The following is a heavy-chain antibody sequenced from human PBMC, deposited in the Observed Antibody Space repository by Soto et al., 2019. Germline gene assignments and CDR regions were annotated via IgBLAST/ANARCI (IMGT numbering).Heavy chain of an antibody. V-gene: IGHV3-23*01. CDR2: ISSGGGTT. J-gene: IGHJ4*02. Sequence: PGGSLKLSCAASEVTCSSYAMSWVRQAPGKGLEWVSGISSGGGTTYYADSAKGRFTISRDDSKNTLYLQMNSLRVEDTAVYYSAKDLQRWLQIFFDYWGQGTLVTVSS. CDR1: EVTCSSYA. CDR3: AKDLQRWLQIFFDY. D-gene: IGHD5-18*01.